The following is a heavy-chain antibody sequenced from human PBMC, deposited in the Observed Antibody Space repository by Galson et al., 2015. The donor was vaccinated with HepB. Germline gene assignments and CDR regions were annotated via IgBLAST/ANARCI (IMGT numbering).Heavy chain of an antibody. CDR2: ISYDGSNK. CDR3: ARDGVGGSYLFLHY. CDR1: GFTFSSYG. Sequence: SLRLSCAASGFTFSSYGMHWVRQAPGKGLEWVAVISYDGSNKYYADSVKGRFTISRDNSKNTLYLQMNSLRAEDTAVYYCARDGVGGSYLFLHYWGQGTLVTVPS. D-gene: IGHD1-26*01. V-gene: IGHV3-30*03. J-gene: IGHJ4*02.